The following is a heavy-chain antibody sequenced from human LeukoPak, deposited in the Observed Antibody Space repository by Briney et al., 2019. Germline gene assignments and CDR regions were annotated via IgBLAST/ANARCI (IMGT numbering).Heavy chain of an antibody. J-gene: IGHJ3*01. CDR2: INPDSGST. Sequence: ASVKVSCKASGYTFTAFYLHWVRQSPAHGLEWLGYINPDSGSTKYAQIFQGRVTMTRDTSISAVYMELTSLTFDDTAIYYCARRPAPFDLWGQGTMVTVSS. V-gene: IGHV1-2*02. CDR3: ARRPAPFDL. CDR1: GYTFTAFY.